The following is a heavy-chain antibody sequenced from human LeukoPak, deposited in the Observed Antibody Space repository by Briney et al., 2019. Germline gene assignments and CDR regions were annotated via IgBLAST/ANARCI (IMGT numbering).Heavy chain of an antibody. CDR3: ARAICSSSSCHGRNDY. CDR2: ISAYNGNT. CDR1: GYDFISYG. V-gene: IGHV1-18*04. D-gene: IGHD2-2*01. Sequence: ASVKVSCKASGYDFISYGITWVRQAPGQGPEWMGWISAYNGNTNYAQKVQGRVTMTTDTPMRTAYMELRSLRSDDTAVYYCARAICSSSSCHGRNDYWGQGTLVTVSS. J-gene: IGHJ4*02.